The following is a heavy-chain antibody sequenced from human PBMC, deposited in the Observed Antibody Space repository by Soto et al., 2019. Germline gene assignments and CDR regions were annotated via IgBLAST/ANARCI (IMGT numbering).Heavy chain of an antibody. CDR3: ATPYCGGDCHSSGDYYYGMDV. CDR1: GGSISSSSYY. Sequence: PSETLSLTCTVSGGSISSSSYYWGWIRQPPGKGLEWIGSIYYSGSTYYNPSLKSRVTISVDTSKNQFSLKLSSVTAADTAVYYCATPYCGGDCHSSGDYYYGMDVWGQGTTVTVS. D-gene: IGHD2-21*02. CDR2: IYYSGST. J-gene: IGHJ6*02. V-gene: IGHV4-39*01.